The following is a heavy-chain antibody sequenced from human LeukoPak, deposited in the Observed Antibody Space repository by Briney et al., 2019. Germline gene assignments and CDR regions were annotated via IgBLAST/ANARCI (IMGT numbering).Heavy chain of an antibody. J-gene: IGHJ4*02. D-gene: IGHD3-10*01. CDR1: GGSISSYY. Sequence: SENLSLTCTVSGGSISSYYWSWIRQPAGKGLEWIGRIYTSGSTNYNPSLKSRVTMSVDTSKNQFSLKLSSVTAADTAVYYCARDLYYDGSGSYYNQFDYWGQGTLVTVSS. CDR3: ARDLYYDGSGSYYNQFDY. CDR2: IYTSGST. V-gene: IGHV4-4*07.